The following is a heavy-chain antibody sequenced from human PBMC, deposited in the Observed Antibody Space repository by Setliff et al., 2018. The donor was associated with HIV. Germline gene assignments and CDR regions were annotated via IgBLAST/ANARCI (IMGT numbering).Heavy chain of an antibody. J-gene: IGHJ6*03. CDR1: GFTFSSYW. CDR3: ARATQLRSGVVDPAAKYFYYYMDV. Sequence: GESLRLSCAASGFTFSSYWMSWVRQAPGKGLEWVANIKQDGSEKYYVDSVRGRFTISRDNAKNSLYLQINSLRAEDTAVYYCARATQLRSGVVDPAAKYFYYYMDVWGKGTTVTVSS. CDR2: IKQDGSEK. V-gene: IGHV3-7*01. D-gene: IGHD2-2*01.